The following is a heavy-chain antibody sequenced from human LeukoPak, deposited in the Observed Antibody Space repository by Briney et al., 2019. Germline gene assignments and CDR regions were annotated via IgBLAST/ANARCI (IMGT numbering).Heavy chain of an antibody. CDR3: ARNLQLWLPRWFDP. Sequence: PSETLSLTCAVYGESFSGYYWSWIRQPPGKGLEWIGEINHSGSTNYNPSLKSRVTISVDASKNQFSLKLSSVTAADTAVYYCARNLQLWLPRWFDPWGQGTLVTVSS. J-gene: IGHJ5*02. V-gene: IGHV4-34*01. D-gene: IGHD5-18*01. CDR1: GESFSGYY. CDR2: INHSGST.